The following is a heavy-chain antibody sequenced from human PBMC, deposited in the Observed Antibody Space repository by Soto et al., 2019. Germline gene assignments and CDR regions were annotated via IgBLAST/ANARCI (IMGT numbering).Heavy chain of an antibody. D-gene: IGHD3-10*01. V-gene: IGHV3-73*01. J-gene: IGHJ4*01. CDR1: GFVFKDSS. CDR3: TRLISAAQDY. CDR2: IRDRAYNYAT. Sequence: EVLLVESGGGLVQPGGSLKLSCEASGFVFKDSSIHWVRQASGKGLEWVGRIRDRAYNYATAYAASVKGRFTISRDDSNNKAYLQMDSLKTEDTAIYYCTRLISAAQDYWGHGTLVIVSS.